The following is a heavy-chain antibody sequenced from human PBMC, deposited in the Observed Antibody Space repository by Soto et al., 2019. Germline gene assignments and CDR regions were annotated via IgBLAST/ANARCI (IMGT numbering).Heavy chain of an antibody. D-gene: IGHD3-22*01. CDR3: ARWFPLDH. Sequence: PSETLSLTCTVCGGSIGSSSFFWGWIRQPPGKGLEWIGSINYSGSTYYNPSLKSRVTISVDTSKNQLSLKVSSVTVADTAVYYCARWFPLDHWGQGTLVTVSS. J-gene: IGHJ4*02. CDR2: INYSGST. CDR1: GGSIGSSSFF. V-gene: IGHV4-39*01.